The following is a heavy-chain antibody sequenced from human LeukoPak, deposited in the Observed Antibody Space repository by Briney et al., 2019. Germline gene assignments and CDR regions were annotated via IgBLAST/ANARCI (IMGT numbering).Heavy chain of an antibody. Sequence: PGGSLRLSCAASGFTFSRYWMHWVRQAPGKGLMWVSRISPDGSTTLYADSVKGRFTISRDNAKNTLYLQMNSLRAEDTAVYYCAKELSTVRDYWGQGTLVTVSP. CDR3: AKELSTVRDY. D-gene: IGHD3-10*01. V-gene: IGHV3-74*03. J-gene: IGHJ4*02. CDR1: GFTFSRYW. CDR2: ISPDGSTT.